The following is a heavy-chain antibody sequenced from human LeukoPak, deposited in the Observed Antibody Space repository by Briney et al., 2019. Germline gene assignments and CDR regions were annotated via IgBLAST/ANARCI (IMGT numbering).Heavy chain of an antibody. D-gene: IGHD1-26*01. J-gene: IGHJ5*02. CDR3: ARRGSQSSYNWFDP. Sequence: PSETLSLTCTVSGGSISSYYWSWIRQPPGKGLEWIGYIYTSGSTTYNPSPKSRVPISVDTSQNQFSLKLSSVTAADPAVYYCARRGSQSSYNWFDPWGQGTLVTVSS. CDR2: IYTSGST. CDR1: GGSISSYY. V-gene: IGHV4-4*09.